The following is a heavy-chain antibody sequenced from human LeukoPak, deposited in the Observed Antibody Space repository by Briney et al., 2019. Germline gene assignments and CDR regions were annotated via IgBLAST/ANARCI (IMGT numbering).Heavy chain of an antibody. Sequence: SETLSLTCAVAGGSISSYYWSWIRQPPGKGLEWIGYIYYSGSTNYNPSLKSRVTISVDTSKNQFSLELSSVTAADTAVYYCARSLVVAASPYYFDYWGQGTLVTVSS. D-gene: IGHD2-15*01. J-gene: IGHJ4*02. CDR2: IYYSGST. CDR3: ARSLVVAASPYYFDY. V-gene: IGHV4-59*01. CDR1: GGSISSYY.